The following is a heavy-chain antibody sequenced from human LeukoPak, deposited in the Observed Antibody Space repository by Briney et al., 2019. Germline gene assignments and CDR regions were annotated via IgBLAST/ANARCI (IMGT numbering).Heavy chain of an antibody. J-gene: IGHJ4*02. CDR2: ISGSGGST. CDR1: GFTFSSYA. D-gene: IGHD3-3*01. V-gene: IGHV3-23*01. Sequence: GGSLRLSCAASGFTFSSYAMSWVRQAPGKGLEWVSAISGSGGSTYYADSVKGRFTISRDNSKNTLYLQMNSLRAEDTAVYYCAGGRITIFGVVTKIFDYWGQGTLVTVSS. CDR3: AGGRITIFGVVTKIFDY.